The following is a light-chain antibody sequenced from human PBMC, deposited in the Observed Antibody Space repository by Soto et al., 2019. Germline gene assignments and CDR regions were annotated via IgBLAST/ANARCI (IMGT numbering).Light chain of an antibody. CDR1: QSFSSW. V-gene: IGKV1-5*03. J-gene: IGKJ1*01. Sequence: DSQMTQSPSTLSASVGDTVTISCRASQSFSSWLAWYQQKPGKAPKLLIYKASSLQSGVPSRFSGSGSGTEFTLTISSLQPDDFATYYCQQYNSFPWTIGQGTKVDI. CDR3: QQYNSFPWT. CDR2: KAS.